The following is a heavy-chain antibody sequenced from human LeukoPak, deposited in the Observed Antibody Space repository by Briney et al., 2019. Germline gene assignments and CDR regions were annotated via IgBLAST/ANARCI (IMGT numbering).Heavy chain of an antibody. Sequence: PSETLSLTCTVSGGSIISYYWTWIRQPPGKGLEWIGYVYYSGSTNYNPSLKSRVTISVDTSKNQFSLKLSSVTAADTAVYYCAGQIRGDIYYYYMDVWGKGTTVTVSS. V-gene: IGHV4-59*08. CDR1: GGSIISYY. D-gene: IGHD3-10*01. J-gene: IGHJ6*03. CDR2: VYYSGST. CDR3: AGQIRGDIYYYYMDV.